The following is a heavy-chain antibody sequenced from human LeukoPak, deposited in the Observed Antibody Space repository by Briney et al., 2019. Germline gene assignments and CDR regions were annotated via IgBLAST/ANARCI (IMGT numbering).Heavy chain of an antibody. D-gene: IGHD5-24*01. CDR3: ARTSRDGFLFDY. CDR2: IYWNDDK. V-gene: IGHV2-5*01. J-gene: IGHJ4*02. Sequence: ASGPTLVNPTQTLTLTCTFSGFSLSTSGVGVGWIRQPPGKALEWLALIYWNDDKRYSPSLKSRLTITKDTSKNQVVLTMTNMDPVDTATYYCARTSRDGFLFDYWGQGTLVTVSS. CDR1: GFSLSTSGVG.